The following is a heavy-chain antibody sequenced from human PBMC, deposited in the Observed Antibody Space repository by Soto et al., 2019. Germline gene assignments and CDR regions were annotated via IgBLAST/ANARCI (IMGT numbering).Heavy chain of an antibody. V-gene: IGHV4-59*01. CDR1: GGSISSYY. Sequence: SETLSLTCTVSGGSISSYYWSWIRQPPGKGLEWIGYIYYSGSTNYNPSLKSRVTISVDTSKNQFSLKLSSVTAADTAVYYCARRALTTYLDYWGQGYLVTVSS. CDR3: ARRALTTYLDY. J-gene: IGHJ4*02. CDR2: IYYSGST.